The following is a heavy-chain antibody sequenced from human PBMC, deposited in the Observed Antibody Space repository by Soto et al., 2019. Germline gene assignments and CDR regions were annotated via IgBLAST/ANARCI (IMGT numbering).Heavy chain of an antibody. J-gene: IGHJ6*03. CDR3: ARHVRFSYYYIDV. D-gene: IGHD3-3*01. CDR2: IYYSGST. V-gene: IGHV4-39*01. Sequence: HSGTLSLTCTVSGDSISSSGYYGGWISQPPGKGLEWIGSIYYSGSTYYNPSLKSRVTISVDTSKNQFSLKLSSVTAADTAVYYCARHVRFSYYYIDVWGKGTTLTLSS. CDR1: GDSISSSGYY.